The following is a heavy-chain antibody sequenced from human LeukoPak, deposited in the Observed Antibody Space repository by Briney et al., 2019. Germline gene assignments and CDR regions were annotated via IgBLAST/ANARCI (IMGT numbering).Heavy chain of an antibody. CDR3: ARPAHMGLGYFDWLTYPEDF. V-gene: IGHV3-7*01. Sequence: GGSLRLSCAASGFTFSSYWMSWVRQAPGKGLEWVANIKQDGSEKYYVDSVKGRFTISRDNAKNSLYLQMNSLRAEDTAVYYCARPAHMGLGYFDWLTYPEDFWGQETLVTVFS. D-gene: IGHD3-9*01. J-gene: IGHJ4*02. CDR1: GFTFSSYW. CDR2: IKQDGSEK.